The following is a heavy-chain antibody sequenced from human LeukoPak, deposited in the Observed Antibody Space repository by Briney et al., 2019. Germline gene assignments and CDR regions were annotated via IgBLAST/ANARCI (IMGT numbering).Heavy chain of an antibody. CDR2: INANSGGT. D-gene: IGHD6-13*01. Sequence: ASVKVSCKASGYTFTGYYLHWVRLAPGQGLEWMGWINANSGGTDYPQKFQGRVTMTRDTSINTAYMELSRLRSDDTDVYYCARVGSPGIATWVYWGQGTLVTVSS. J-gene: IGHJ4*02. V-gene: IGHV1-2*02. CDR3: ARVGSPGIATWVY. CDR1: GYTFTGYY.